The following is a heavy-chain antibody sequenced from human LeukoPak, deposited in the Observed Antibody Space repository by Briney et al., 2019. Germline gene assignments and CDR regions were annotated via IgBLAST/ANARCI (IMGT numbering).Heavy chain of an antibody. CDR1: GFTFSSYW. V-gene: IGHV3-7*03. D-gene: IGHD1-14*01. J-gene: IGHJ6*03. CDR3: AKGHLRIDYYYYYMDV. Sequence: PGGSLRLSCAASGFTFSSYWMSWVRQAPGKGLEWVANIKQDGSEKYYVDSVKGRFTISRDNAKNSLYLQMNSLRAEDTAVYYCAKGHLRIDYYYYYMDVWGKGTTVTVSS. CDR2: IKQDGSEK.